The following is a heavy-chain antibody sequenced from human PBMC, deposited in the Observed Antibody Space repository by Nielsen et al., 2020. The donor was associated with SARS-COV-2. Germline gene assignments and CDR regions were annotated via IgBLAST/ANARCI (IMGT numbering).Heavy chain of an antibody. J-gene: IGHJ6*02. Sequence: GESLKISCAASGFTFSSHAMSWVRQAPGKGLEWVSAISGSGGSTYYADSVKGRFAISRDNSKNTLYLQMNSLRAEDTAVYYCAKGAGLYGMDVWGQGTTVTVSS. CDR2: ISGSGGST. CDR3: AKGAGLYGMDV. CDR1: GFTFSSHA. V-gene: IGHV3-23*01.